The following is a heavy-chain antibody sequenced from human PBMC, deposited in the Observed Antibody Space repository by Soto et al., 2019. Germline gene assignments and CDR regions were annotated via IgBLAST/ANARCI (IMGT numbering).Heavy chain of an antibody. CDR2: INPSGGST. J-gene: IGHJ4*02. Sequence: ASLKVSCNSCVYTFTSDYMHCVQQAPGQGLEWMGIINPSGGSTSYAQKFQGRVTMTSDTSTSTVYMELSSLRSEDTAVYYCARGVLPYYNSIVYYYVNGGQEPLVTFS. CDR1: VYTFTSDY. CDR3: ARGVLPYYNSIVYYYVN. V-gene: IGHV1-46*01. D-gene: IGHD3-22*01.